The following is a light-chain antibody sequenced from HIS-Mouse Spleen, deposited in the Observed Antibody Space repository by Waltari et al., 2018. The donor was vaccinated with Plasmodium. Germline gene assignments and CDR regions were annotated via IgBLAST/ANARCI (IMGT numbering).Light chain of an antibody. Sequence: EIVLTQSPATLSLSPGERATLSCRASQSVSSYLAWYQQKPGKAPRLLIYDASNRATCIPARCSGSGSGTDFTLTISSLEPEDFAVYYCQQRSNWLTFGGGTKVEIK. CDR3: QQRSNWLT. J-gene: IGKJ4*01. CDR1: QSVSSY. CDR2: DAS. V-gene: IGKV3-11*01.